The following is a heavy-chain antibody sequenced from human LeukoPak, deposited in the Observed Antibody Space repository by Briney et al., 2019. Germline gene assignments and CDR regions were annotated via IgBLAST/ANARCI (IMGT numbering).Heavy chain of an antibody. Sequence: ASVKVSCKASGYTFTSYGISWVRQAPGQGLKWMGWISAYNGNTNYAQKLQGRVTMTTDTSTSTAYMELRSLRSDDTAVYYCARDDLPMVRGVMSDYWGQGTLVTVSS. CDR3: ARDDLPMVRGVMSDY. V-gene: IGHV1-18*01. CDR1: GYTFTSYG. CDR2: ISAYNGNT. D-gene: IGHD3-10*01. J-gene: IGHJ4*02.